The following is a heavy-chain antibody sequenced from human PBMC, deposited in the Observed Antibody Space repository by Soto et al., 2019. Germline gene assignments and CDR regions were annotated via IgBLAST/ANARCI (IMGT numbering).Heavy chain of an antibody. V-gene: IGHV2-5*02. Sequence: QITLKESGPTLVKPTQTLTLTCTFSGVSLSTSGVGVGWIGQPPGKALEWLALIYWDDDKRYSPSLKRRLTITKDTSKNQVVLTMTNMDPVDTATYDCAHARTTLHPEWFDPWGQGTLVTVSS. J-gene: IGHJ5*02. CDR2: IYWDDDK. CDR3: AHARTTLHPEWFDP. CDR1: GVSLSTSGVG. D-gene: IGHD3-16*01.